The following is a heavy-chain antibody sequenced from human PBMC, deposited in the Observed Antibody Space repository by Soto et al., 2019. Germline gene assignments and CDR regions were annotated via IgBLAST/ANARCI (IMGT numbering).Heavy chain of an antibody. Sequence: QLQLQESGPGLVKPSETLSLTCTVSGGSISSSSYYWGWIRQPPGKGLEWIGSIYYSGSTYYNPYLKRRVTISVDTSNNQFGLRLSSVTAADTAVYYFALIRTIFRVVIYHDAFDIWGQETMVTVSS. D-gene: IGHD3-3*01. CDR1: GGSISSSSYY. V-gene: IGHV4-39*01. J-gene: IGHJ3*02. CDR3: ALIRTIFRVVIYHDAFDI. CDR2: IYYSGST.